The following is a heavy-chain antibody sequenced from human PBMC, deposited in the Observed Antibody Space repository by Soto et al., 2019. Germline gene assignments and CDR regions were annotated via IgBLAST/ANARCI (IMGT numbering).Heavy chain of an antibody. D-gene: IGHD3-10*01. Sequence: QLQLQESGPGLVKPSETLSLTCTVSGGSISSSSYYWGWIRQPPGKGLEWIGSIYYSGSTYYNPSLKSRVTISVDTSKNQFSLKLSSVNAADTAVYYCARRSYYGSGSHNWFDPWGQGTLVTVSS. J-gene: IGHJ5*02. CDR1: GGSISSSSYY. CDR3: ARRSYYGSGSHNWFDP. CDR2: IYYSGST. V-gene: IGHV4-39*01.